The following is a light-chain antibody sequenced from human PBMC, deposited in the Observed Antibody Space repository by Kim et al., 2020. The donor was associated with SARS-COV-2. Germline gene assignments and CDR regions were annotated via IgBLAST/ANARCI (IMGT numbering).Light chain of an antibody. V-gene: IGKV3-20*01. J-gene: IGKJ1*01. Sequence: SPGDRATRSSRASQTVTKDYLAWYQQKPGQAPRLLIYDASYRATGTPDRFSGSGSGTDFTLTISRLEPEDFAVYYCQQSSYSPRTFGQGTKVDIK. CDR2: DAS. CDR3: QQSSYSPRT. CDR1: QTVTKDY.